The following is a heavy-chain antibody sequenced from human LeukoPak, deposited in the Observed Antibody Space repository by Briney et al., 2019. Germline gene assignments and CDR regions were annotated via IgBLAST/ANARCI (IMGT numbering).Heavy chain of an antibody. Sequence: GGSLRLSCAASGFTFSDYYMSWIRQAPGKGLEWVSYISSSGSTIYYADSVKGRFTISRDNAKNSLYLQTNSLRAEDTAVYYCARGGWELLVDAFDIWGQGTMVTVSS. CDR3: ARGGWELLVDAFDI. J-gene: IGHJ3*02. V-gene: IGHV3-11*04. CDR2: ISSSGSTI. CDR1: GFTFSDYY. D-gene: IGHD1-26*01.